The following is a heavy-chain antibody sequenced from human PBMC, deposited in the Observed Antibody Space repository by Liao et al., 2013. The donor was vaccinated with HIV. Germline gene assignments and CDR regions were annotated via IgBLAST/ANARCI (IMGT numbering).Heavy chain of an antibody. CDR2: IQTSGGT. V-gene: IGHV4-4*07. CDR3: ARDVVNWFDP. Sequence: QVQLQESGPGLVKPSETLSLTCAVSGASIYSYYWGWIRQPAGRGLEWIGRIQTSGGTKYNPSLKSRVIMSLDTSNNQFSLKLSSVTAADTAVYYCARDVVNWFDPWGQGTRGHRLL. J-gene: IGHJ5*02. CDR1: GASIYSYY. D-gene: IGHD2-15*01.